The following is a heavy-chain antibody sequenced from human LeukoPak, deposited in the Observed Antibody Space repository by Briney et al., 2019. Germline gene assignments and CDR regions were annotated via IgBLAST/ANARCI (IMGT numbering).Heavy chain of an antibody. CDR2: IYYSGNT. J-gene: IGHJ4*02. Sequence: SETLSLTCTVSGVSISSSNSYWGWIRQPPGKGLEWIGSIYYSGNTYYNASLKSQVSISIDTSKNQFSLKVTSVTAADTAVYYCARERYYGSGSYAGFDYWGQGTLVTVSS. D-gene: IGHD3-10*01. V-gene: IGHV4-39*02. CDR3: ARERYYGSGSYAGFDY. CDR1: GVSISSSNSY.